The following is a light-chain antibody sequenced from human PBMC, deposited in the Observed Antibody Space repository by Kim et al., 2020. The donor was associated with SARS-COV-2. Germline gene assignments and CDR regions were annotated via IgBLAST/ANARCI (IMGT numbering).Light chain of an antibody. CDR2: DAS. Sequence: EIVLTQSPATLSLSPGERATLSCRASQSVSSYLAWYQQKPGQAPRLLIYDASNRATGIPARFSGSGPGTDFTLTISSLEPEDFAVYYCQQRSTFGGGTKVEI. CDR3: QQRST. J-gene: IGKJ4*01. V-gene: IGKV3D-11*02. CDR1: QSVSSY.